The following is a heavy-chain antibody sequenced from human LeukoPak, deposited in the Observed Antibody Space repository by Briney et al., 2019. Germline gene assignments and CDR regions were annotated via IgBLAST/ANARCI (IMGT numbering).Heavy chain of an antibody. J-gene: IGHJ3*01. CDR2: IHYSGST. Sequence: SETLSLTCTVSGASISVYYWSWVRQAPGEGLEWIGYIHYSGSTNYNPSLKSRVTMSVDTSKNQFSLNLSSLTAADTAVYFCARDRQHRDGFDVWGQGTMATVSS. CDR1: GASISVYY. CDR3: ARDRQHRDGFDV. V-gene: IGHV4-59*01.